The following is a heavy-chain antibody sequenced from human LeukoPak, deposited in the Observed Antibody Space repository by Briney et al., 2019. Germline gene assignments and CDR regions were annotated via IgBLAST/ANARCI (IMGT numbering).Heavy chain of an antibody. J-gene: IGHJ5*02. Sequence: SETLSLTCSVYGASFSGFYWSWIRQPPGERPEWIGELTQSGSTNYNPSLRSRVAISLDTSKNHFSLKLRSVTAADTAVYNCARAAWNGGGGFDPWGQGTLVTVSS. D-gene: IGHD3-16*01. CDR3: ARAAWNGGGGFDP. CDR1: GASFSGFY. V-gene: IGHV4-34*01. CDR2: LTQSGST.